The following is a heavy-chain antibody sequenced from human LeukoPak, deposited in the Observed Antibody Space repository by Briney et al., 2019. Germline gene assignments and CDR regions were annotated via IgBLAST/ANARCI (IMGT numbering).Heavy chain of an antibody. Sequence: PSQPLSLTCAISGDSVSSNSAAWNWIRQSPSRGLEWLGRTYYRSKWYNDYAVSVKSRITINPDTSKNQFSLQLNSVTPEDTAVYYCAREEYSGYDSPDAFDIWGQGTMVTVSS. CDR2: TYYRSKWYN. D-gene: IGHD5-12*01. J-gene: IGHJ3*02. V-gene: IGHV6-1*01. CDR1: GDSVSSNSAA. CDR3: AREEYSGYDSPDAFDI.